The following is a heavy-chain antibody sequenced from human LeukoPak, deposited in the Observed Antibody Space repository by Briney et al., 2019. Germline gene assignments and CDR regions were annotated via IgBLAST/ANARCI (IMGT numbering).Heavy chain of an antibody. CDR3: ARHGSPNSSGYYYRAVYYFDY. Sequence: SETLSLTCTVSGGSINSALYYWAWIRQTPEQQLEWIGSVSHDGITKYSPSLGGRVSLSADTSKNAFFMEVHSVTAADSAMYYCARHGSPNSSGYYYRAVYYFDYWGQGTLVTVSS. V-gene: IGHV4-39*01. CDR1: GGSINSALYY. J-gene: IGHJ4*02. D-gene: IGHD3-22*01. CDR2: VSHDGIT.